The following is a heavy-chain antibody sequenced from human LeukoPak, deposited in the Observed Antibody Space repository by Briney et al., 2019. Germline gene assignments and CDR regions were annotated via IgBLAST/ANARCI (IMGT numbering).Heavy chain of an antibody. CDR1: GFTFSRYW. Sequence: GGSLRLSCAASGFTFSRYWMHWVRQAPGKGLVWVSRINTDGSSATYADSVKGRFTISRDNAKNTLYLQMNSLRAEDTAVYFCAKELSAGWVDFWGQGTLVIVSS. CDR2: INTDGSSA. V-gene: IGHV3-74*03. J-gene: IGHJ4*02. CDR3: AKELSAGWVDF. D-gene: IGHD1-26*01.